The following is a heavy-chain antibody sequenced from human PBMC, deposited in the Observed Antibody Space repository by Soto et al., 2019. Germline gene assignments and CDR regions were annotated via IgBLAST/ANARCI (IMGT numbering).Heavy chain of an antibody. J-gene: IGHJ4*02. CDR1: GGSIISSSYY. CDR3: ARGNMRSGYYIEGFDY. CDR2: IYYRGST. Sequence: QLQLQESGPGLVKPSETLSLTCTVSGGSIISSSYYWGWIRQPPGKGLEWIGSIYYRGSTYYNPSLKSRVTISVDTSKKQCSLKLGSVTAADTAVYYCARGNMRSGYYIEGFDYWRQGTLVTVSS. V-gene: IGHV4-39*01. D-gene: IGHD3-3*01.